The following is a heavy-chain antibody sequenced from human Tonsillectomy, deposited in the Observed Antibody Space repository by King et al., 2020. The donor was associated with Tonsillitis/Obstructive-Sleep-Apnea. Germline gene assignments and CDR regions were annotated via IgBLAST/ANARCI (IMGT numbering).Heavy chain of an antibody. J-gene: IGHJ3*02. Sequence: QLQESGPGLVKPSETLSLTCTISGGSISSFYWSWIRQPPGKGLEWIGYIYYSGSTKYNPSLKSRVTISVDTSKHKFSLKLSSVTAADTAVYYCAREALDAFDIWGQGTMVTVSS. CDR2: IYYSGST. V-gene: IGHV4-59*01. CDR1: GGSISSFY. CDR3: AREALDAFDI.